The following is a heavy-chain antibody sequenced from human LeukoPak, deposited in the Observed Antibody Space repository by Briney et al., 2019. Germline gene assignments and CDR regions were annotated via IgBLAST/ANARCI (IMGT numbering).Heavy chain of an antibody. V-gene: IGHV3-9*01. D-gene: IGHD1-26*01. CDR1: GFTFDDYA. CDR3: ARVLELGNYFDY. Sequence: SLRLSCAASGFTFDDYAMHWVRQAPGKGLEWVSGISWNSGSIGYADSVKGRFTISRDNAKNSLYLQMNSLRAEDTALYYCARVLELGNYFDYWGQGTLVTVSS. CDR2: ISWNSGSI. J-gene: IGHJ4*02.